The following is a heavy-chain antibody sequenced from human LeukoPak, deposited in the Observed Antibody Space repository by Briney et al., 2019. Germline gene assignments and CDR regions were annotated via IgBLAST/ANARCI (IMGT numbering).Heavy chain of an antibody. CDR2: IHTSGST. D-gene: IGHD3-22*01. V-gene: IGHV4-4*07. CDR1: GVSISSYY. J-gene: IGHJ4*02. CDR3: ARDRYYYDSSGYSLFEY. Sequence: PSETLSLTCIVSGVSISSYYWSWIRQPAGKGLEWIGHIHTSGSTSYNPSLKSRVTMSVDTSENQFSLKLSSVTAADTAVYYCARDRYYYDSSGYSLFEYWGQGTLVTVSS.